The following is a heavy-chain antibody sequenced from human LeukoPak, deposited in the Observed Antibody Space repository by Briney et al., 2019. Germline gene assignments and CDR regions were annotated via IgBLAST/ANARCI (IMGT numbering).Heavy chain of an antibody. Sequence: PGRSLRLSCAASGFTFSSYAMHWVRQAPGKGLEWVAVISYDGSNKYYADSVKGRFTISRDNSKNTLYLQMNSLRAEDTAVHYCARALPDYSSSWYVDYWGQGTLVTVSS. CDR2: ISYDGSNK. J-gene: IGHJ4*02. CDR1: GFTFSSYA. D-gene: IGHD6-13*01. V-gene: IGHV3-30-3*01. CDR3: ARALPDYSSSWYVDY.